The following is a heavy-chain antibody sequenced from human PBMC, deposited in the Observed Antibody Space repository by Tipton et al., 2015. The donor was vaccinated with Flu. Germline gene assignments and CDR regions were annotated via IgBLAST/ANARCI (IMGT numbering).Heavy chain of an antibody. CDR2: IYYSGST. CDR3: ARDTYYGDYATSYYYYGMDV. Sequence: TLSLTCTVSGGSISSGGYYWSWIRQHPGKGLEWIGYIYYSGSTYYNPSLKSRVTISVDTSKNQFSLKLSSVTAADTAVYYCARDTYYGDYATSYYYYGMDVWGQGTTVTVSS. CDR1: GGSISSGGYY. V-gene: IGHV4-31*03. J-gene: IGHJ6*02. D-gene: IGHD4-17*01.